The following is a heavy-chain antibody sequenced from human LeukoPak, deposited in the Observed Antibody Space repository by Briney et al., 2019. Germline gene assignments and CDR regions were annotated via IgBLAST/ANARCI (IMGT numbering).Heavy chain of an antibody. Sequence: GGSLRLSCAASGVTFSTYWMHWVRQAPGKGLVWVSRINTDGSSTTYADSVKGRFTLSRDNARNTLFLQMNSLRAEDTAVYYCARDPKNNYFDYWGQGTLVTVSS. CDR1: GVTFSTYW. CDR3: ARDPKNNYFDY. CDR2: INTDGSST. V-gene: IGHV3-74*01. J-gene: IGHJ4*02.